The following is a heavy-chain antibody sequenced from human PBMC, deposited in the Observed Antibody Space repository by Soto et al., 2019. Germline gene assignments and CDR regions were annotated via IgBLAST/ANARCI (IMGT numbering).Heavy chain of an antibody. V-gene: IGHV5-51*01. Sequence: GESLKISCKGSGYSFTSYWIGWVRQMPGKGLEWMGIIYPGDSDTRYSPSFQGQVTISADKSISTAYLQWSSLKASDTAMYYCARGSAYYDFWSGYYGSRYGMDVWGQGTTVTVSS. CDR1: GYSFTSYW. CDR3: ARGSAYYDFWSGYYGSRYGMDV. J-gene: IGHJ6*02. CDR2: IYPGDSDT. D-gene: IGHD3-3*01.